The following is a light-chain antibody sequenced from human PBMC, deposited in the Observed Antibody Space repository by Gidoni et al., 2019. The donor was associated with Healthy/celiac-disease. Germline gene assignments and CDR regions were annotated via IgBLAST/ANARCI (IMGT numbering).Light chain of an antibody. CDR1: KLGDKS. Sequence: YELTQPPSVSVSPGQTATITCSGDKLGDKSASWYQQKPGQSPVLVIYQDNKRPSGIPERYSGSHSGNPATLTISGTQAMDEADYYCQAWDSSAADVVFGGGTKLTVL. CDR2: QDN. V-gene: IGLV3-1*01. J-gene: IGLJ2*01. CDR3: QAWDSSAADVV.